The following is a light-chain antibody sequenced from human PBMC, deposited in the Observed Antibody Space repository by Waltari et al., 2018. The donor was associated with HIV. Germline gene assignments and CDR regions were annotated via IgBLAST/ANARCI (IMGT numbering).Light chain of an antibody. V-gene: IGLV3-21*01. CDR2: HDT. CDR3: QVWDTNTDQYVI. CDR1: NIGSKS. Sequence: SYVLTQSPSVSVAPGKTARITCGGQNIGSKSVNWHQQQPGQAPVMVIYHDTDRPSGIPDRFAGSNSEDTATLTIRRVEAGDEADYYCQVWDTNTDQYVIFGGGTNLAV. J-gene: IGLJ2*01.